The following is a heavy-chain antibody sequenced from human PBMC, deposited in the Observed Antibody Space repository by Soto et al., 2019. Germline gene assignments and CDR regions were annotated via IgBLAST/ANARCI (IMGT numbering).Heavy chain of an antibody. CDR2: ISGSGGST. CDR3: AITDVLQWFGEGHTGFDP. V-gene: IGHV3-23*01. Sequence: GRSLRHSCAASGFTFSSYAMSWIRKAPGKGLEWVSAISGSGGSTYYADSVKGRFTISRDNSKNTLYLKMNSLRAEDTALFYFAITDVLQWFGEGHTGFDPWGQGTLVTVSS. CDR1: GFTFSSYA. J-gene: IGHJ5*02. D-gene: IGHD3-10*01.